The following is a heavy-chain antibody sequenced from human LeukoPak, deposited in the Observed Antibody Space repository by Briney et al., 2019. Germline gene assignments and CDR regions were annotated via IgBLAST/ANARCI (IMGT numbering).Heavy chain of an antibody. CDR1: GFTFSSSS. D-gene: IGHD3-10*01. Sequence: GGSLRLSRAASGFTFSSSSMNWIRQAPGKGLEWVSSISISSSYIYYADSVKGRFTISRDNAKNSLYLQMNSLRAEDTAVYYCAKVGYYYGSGGGYMDVWGKGTTVTISS. CDR2: ISISSSYI. CDR3: AKVGYYYGSGGGYMDV. J-gene: IGHJ6*03. V-gene: IGHV3-21*01.